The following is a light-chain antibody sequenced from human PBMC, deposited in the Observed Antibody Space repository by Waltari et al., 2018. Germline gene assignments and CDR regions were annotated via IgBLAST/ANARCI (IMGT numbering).Light chain of an antibody. CDR3: SSQSGNNVVI. CDR2: DVH. V-gene: IGLV2-14*03. Sequence: QSALTQPASVSGSPGQSITISCTGSSSDVGGDDSVSWYQDHPGQAPKVIIYDVHNRPSGVSVRFSGSKSGNTASLTISELQAEDEANYYCSSQSGNNVVIFGGGTKLTVL. CDR1: SSDVGGDDS. J-gene: IGLJ2*01.